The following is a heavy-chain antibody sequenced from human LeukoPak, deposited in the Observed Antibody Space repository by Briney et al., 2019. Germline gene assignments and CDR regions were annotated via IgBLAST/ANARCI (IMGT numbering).Heavy chain of an antibody. J-gene: IGHJ4*02. D-gene: IGHD6-19*01. CDR2: INPNSGVT. V-gene: IGHV1-2*02. CDR3: ASPSSGWDSDY. CDR1: GYTFTGYY. Sequence: ASVKVSCKTSGYTFTGYYMHWVRQAPGQGLEWMGWINPNSGVTNYAQKFQGRVTMTRDTSISTAYMELNRLRSDGTAVYYCASPSSGWDSDYWGQGTLVTVSS.